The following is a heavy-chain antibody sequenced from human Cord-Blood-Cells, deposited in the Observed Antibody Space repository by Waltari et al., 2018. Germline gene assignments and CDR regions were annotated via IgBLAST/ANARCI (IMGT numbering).Heavy chain of an antibody. J-gene: IGHJ3*02. CDR1: GFTFSSYG. CDR2: ISYDGSNK. Sequence: QVQLVESGGGVVQPGRSLRPSCAASGFTFSSYGMHRFRQAPGKGLEWVAVISYDGSNKYYADSVKGRFTISRDNSKNTLYLQMNSLRAEDTAVYYCAKDPWGAHDAFDIWGQGTMVTVSS. V-gene: IGHV3-30*18. CDR3: AKDPWGAHDAFDI. D-gene: IGHD7-27*01.